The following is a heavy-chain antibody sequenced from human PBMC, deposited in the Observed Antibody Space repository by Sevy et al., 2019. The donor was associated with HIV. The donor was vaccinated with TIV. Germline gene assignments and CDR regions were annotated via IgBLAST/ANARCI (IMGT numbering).Heavy chain of an antibody. CDR3: TTDARILGYCSSTSCYDYYYYYMDV. CDR1: GFTFSNAW. CDR2: IKSKTDGGTT. J-gene: IGHJ6*03. Sequence: LGGSLRLSCAASGFTFSNAWMSWVRQAPGKGLEWVGRIKSKTDGGTTDYAAPVKGRFTISRDDSKNTLYLQMNSLITEDTAVYYCTTDARILGYCSSTSCYDYYYYYMDVWGKGTTVTVSS. D-gene: IGHD2-2*01. V-gene: IGHV3-15*01.